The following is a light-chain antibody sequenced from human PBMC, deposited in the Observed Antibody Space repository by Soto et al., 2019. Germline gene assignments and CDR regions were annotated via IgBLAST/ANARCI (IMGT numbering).Light chain of an antibody. CDR2: GAS. Sequence: EIVMTQSPPTLSVSPREXATPSCTASQRVSSNLAWYQQKPGQAPRVLIYGASTRATGIPARFSGSGSGTEFTLTISSLQSEDFAVYYCQQYNNWPRTFGQGTKVDIK. CDR1: QRVSSN. CDR3: QQYNNWPRT. V-gene: IGKV3-15*01. J-gene: IGKJ1*01.